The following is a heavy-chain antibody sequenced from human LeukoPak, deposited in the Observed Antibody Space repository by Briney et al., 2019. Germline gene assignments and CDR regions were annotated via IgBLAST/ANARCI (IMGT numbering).Heavy chain of an antibody. CDR2: IKQDGSEK. V-gene: IGHV3-7*05. Sequence: GGSLRLSCAASGFTFSSYWMSWVGQVPGKGLEWVANIKQDGSEKYYVDSVKGRFTISRDNAKNSLYLQMNSLRAEETAVYYCVRDGMGVIKAFDIWGQGTMVTVSS. J-gene: IGHJ3*02. CDR3: VRDGMGVIKAFDI. D-gene: IGHD3-16*02. CDR1: GFTFSSYW.